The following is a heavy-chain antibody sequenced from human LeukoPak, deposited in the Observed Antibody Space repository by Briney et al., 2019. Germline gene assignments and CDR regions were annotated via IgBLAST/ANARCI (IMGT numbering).Heavy chain of an antibody. D-gene: IGHD5-24*01. J-gene: IGHJ4*02. CDR3: AGDIDGYNKIGY. Sequence: SETLSLTCNVSGESISSTTYYWTWVRQHPGEGLEWIGYIYYSGTTYYNPSLKSRVTISVDTSKNQFFLKVNSVTAADTAVYYCAGDIDGYNKIGYWGQGTLVTVSS. CDR2: IYYSGTT. CDR1: GESISSTTYY. V-gene: IGHV4-31*03.